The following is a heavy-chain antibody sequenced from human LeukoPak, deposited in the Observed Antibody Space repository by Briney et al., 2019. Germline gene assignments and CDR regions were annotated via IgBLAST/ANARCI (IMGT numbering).Heavy chain of an antibody. V-gene: IGHV3-23*01. CDR1: GFTFSSYA. D-gene: IGHD4-17*01. Sequence: GGSLRLSCAASGFTFSSYAMSWVRQAPGKGLEWVTGLSGSGGSIYYADSVKGRFTISRDNSKNTVYLQMNGLRGEDTAVYYCAKGYGDSVFSWFDPWGQGTLVTVCS. CDR3: AKGYGDSVFSWFDP. J-gene: IGHJ5*02. CDR2: LSGSGGSI.